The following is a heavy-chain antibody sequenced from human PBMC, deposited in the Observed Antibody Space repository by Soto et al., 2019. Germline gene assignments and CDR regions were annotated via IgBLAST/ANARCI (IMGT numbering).Heavy chain of an antibody. CDR3: ASNIAAGDYYYYYGMDV. V-gene: IGHV5-51*01. D-gene: IGHD6-13*01. J-gene: IGHJ6*02. Sequence: GLPLKISCTGSGYSFTSYWIGWVRQMPVKVLEWMGIIYPGDSDTRYSPSFQGQVTISADKSISTAYLQWSSLKASDTAMYYCASNIAAGDYYYYYGMDVWGQGTTLTVSS. CDR2: IYPGDSDT. CDR1: GYSFTSYW.